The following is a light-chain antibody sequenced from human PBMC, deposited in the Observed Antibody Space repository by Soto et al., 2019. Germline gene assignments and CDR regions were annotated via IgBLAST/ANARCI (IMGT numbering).Light chain of an antibody. CDR3: QQYGSSPS. V-gene: IGKV3-20*01. CDR2: GAY. CDR1: QSFSSSY. Sequence: EIVLTQSPGTLSLSPVERATLSCRASQSFSSSYLAWYQQKPGQAPRLLIYGAYSRATGIPDRFSGSGSGTDFTLTISRLEPEDFAVYYCQQYGSSPSFGQGTKVEIK. J-gene: IGKJ1*01.